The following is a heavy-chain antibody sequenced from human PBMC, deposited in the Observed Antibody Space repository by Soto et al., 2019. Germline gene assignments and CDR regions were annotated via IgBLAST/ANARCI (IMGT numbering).Heavy chain of an antibody. CDR2: IYYSGST. CDR3: ARLARGWGLRVVDYGMDV. CDR1: GGSISSSSYY. Sequence: PSLTCTVSGGSISSSSYYWGWIRQPPGKGLEWIGSIYYSGSTYYNPSLKSRVTISVDTSKNQFSLKLSSVTAADTAVYYCARLARGWGLRVVDYGMDVWGQGTTVTVSS. V-gene: IGHV4-39*01. D-gene: IGHD1-26*01. J-gene: IGHJ6*02.